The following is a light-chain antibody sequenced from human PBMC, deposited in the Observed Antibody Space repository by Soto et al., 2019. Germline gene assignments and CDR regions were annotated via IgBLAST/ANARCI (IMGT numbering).Light chain of an antibody. V-gene: IGLV2-23*01. CDR1: SSDIRSYNL. Sequence: QSALTQAASVSGSPGQSSTISCAGSSSDIRSYNLVAWYQQHPGKAPKLMIYEGSKRPSGVSTRFSGSKSGNTASLTISGLQAEDEADYYCCSYAGSTTWVFGGGTKLTVL. CDR2: EGS. CDR3: CSYAGSTTWV. J-gene: IGLJ3*02.